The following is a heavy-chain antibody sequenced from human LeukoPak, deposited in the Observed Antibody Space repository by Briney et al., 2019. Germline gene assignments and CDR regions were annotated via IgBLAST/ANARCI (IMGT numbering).Heavy chain of an antibody. J-gene: IGHJ6*02. CDR1: KFTFSSSW. CDR3: ARVRNGYSSGLDV. CDR2: INPDASDT. Sequence: GGSLRLSCAASKFTFSSSWMNWVRLVPGKGLLWVSRINPDASDTEYADSVKGRFTVSRDNARNTLYLEMRSLSVQDSGLYYCARVRNGYSSGLDVWGPGTWVTVSS. D-gene: IGHD2-15*01. V-gene: IGHV3-74*01.